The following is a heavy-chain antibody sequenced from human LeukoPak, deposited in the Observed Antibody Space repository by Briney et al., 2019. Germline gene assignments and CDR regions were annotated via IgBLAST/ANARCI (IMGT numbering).Heavy chain of an antibody. Sequence: SETLSLACTVSGGSISTYYWSWIRQPPGKGLEWIGYIYYSGSTNYNPSLKSRVTISVDTSKNQFSLKLSSVTAADTAVYYCARRAATTVVARLRLHAFDIWGQGTMVTVSS. CDR2: IYYSGST. V-gene: IGHV4-59*01. D-gene: IGHD4-23*01. CDR1: GGSISTYY. J-gene: IGHJ3*02. CDR3: ARRAATTVVARLRLHAFDI.